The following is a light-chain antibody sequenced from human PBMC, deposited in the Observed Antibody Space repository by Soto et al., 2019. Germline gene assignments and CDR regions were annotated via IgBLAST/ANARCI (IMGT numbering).Light chain of an antibody. CDR2: GAS. CDR1: QGIRSY. Sequence: DIQLTQSPSFLSASVGDRVTITCRASQGIRSYLAWYQQRPGKAPELLIYGASTLRPGGASRFSGSGSGTEFPLTISSLQPEDFATYFCQQLNTFPPSLTFGPVTKVDIK. V-gene: IGKV1-9*01. J-gene: IGKJ3*01. CDR3: QQLNTFPPSLT.